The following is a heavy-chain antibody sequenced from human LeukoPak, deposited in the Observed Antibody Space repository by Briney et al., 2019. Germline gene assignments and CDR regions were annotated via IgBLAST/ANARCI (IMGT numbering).Heavy chain of an antibody. CDR3: ARENLADYYDSSGYFDY. D-gene: IGHD3-22*01. V-gene: IGHV3-20*04. CDR2: INWNGGST. CDR1: GFTFDDYG. J-gene: IGHJ4*02. Sequence: GGSLRLSCAASGFTFDDYGMSWVRQAPGKGLEWVSGINWNGGSTGYADSVKGRFAISRDNAKNSLYLQMNSLRAEDTALYYCARENLADYYDSSGYFDYWGQGTLVTVSS.